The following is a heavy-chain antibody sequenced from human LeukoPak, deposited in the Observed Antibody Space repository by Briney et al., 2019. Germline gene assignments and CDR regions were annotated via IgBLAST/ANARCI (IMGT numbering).Heavy chain of an antibody. CDR1: GFIFRTYW. J-gene: IGHJ4*02. CDR3: AAFYYDPAY. CDR2: ISGDGRST. Sequence: GGSLRLSCAASGFIFRTYWMHWVRQAPGKGLVWVSRISGDGRSTSYADFVKGRFTIPRDNAKNTLFLQIHSLRAEDTAVYYCAAFYYDPAYWGQGTLVTVSS. V-gene: IGHV3-74*01. D-gene: IGHD3-22*01.